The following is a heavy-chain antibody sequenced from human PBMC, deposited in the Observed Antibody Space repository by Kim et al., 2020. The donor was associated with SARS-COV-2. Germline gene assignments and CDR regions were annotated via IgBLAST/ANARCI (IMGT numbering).Heavy chain of an antibody. CDR3: ARGVSSSWTLRPWFDP. D-gene: IGHD6-19*01. CDR2: IDHSGTT. Sequence: SETLSLTCAVSGGSFSSSSCWSWVRQPPGKGLEWIGEIDHSGTTNYNPSLKSRVTISVDKSTTQFSLRLKSVTAADSAVYYCARGVSSSWTLRPWFDP. V-gene: IGHV4-4*02. CDR1: GGSFSSSSC. J-gene: IGHJ5*02.